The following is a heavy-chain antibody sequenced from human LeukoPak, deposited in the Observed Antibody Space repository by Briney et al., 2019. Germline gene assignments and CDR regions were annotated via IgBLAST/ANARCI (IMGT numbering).Heavy chain of an antibody. CDR3: AKVRAEVVPAAMVYGNWFDP. Sequence: PGGSQRLSCAASGFTFSSYGMHWVRQAPGKGLEWVAFIRYDGSNKYYADSVKGRFTISRDNSKNTLYLQMNSLRAEDTAVYYCAKVRAEVVPAAMVYGNWFDPWGQGTLVTVSS. D-gene: IGHD2-2*01. V-gene: IGHV3-30*02. J-gene: IGHJ5*02. CDR2: IRYDGSNK. CDR1: GFTFSSYG.